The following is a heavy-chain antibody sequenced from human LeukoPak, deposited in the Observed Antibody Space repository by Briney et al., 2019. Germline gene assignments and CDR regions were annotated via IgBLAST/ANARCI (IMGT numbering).Heavy chain of an antibody. D-gene: IGHD6-19*01. CDR2: ISSSSSYI. CDR3: ARGRGGYYFDY. J-gene: IGHJ4*02. V-gene: IGHV3-21*01. Sequence: GGSLRLSCAASGFTFTNYWMNWVRQAPGKGLEWVSSISSSSSYIYYADSVKGRFTISRDNAKNSLYLQMNSLRAEDTAVYYCARGRGGYYFDYWGQGTLVTVSS. CDR1: GFTFTNYW.